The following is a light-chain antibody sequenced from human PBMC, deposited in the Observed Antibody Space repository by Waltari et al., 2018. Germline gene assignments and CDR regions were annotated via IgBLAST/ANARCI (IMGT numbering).Light chain of an antibody. CDR3: SSYISSSTLEL. J-gene: IGLJ2*01. CDR2: DVS. CDR1: SSDVGGYNY. V-gene: IGLV2-14*03. Sequence: QSALTQPASVSGSPGQSITISCTGTSSDVGGYNYVSWYQQHPGKTPKLIIYDVSNRPSGVASRFSGSKSGNTASLTISGLQAEDDADYYCSSYISSSTLELFGGGTSLTVL.